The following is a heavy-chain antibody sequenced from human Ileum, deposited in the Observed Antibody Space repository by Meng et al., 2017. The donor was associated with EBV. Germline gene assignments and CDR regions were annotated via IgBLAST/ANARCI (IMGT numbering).Heavy chain of an antibody. CDR2: IYHSGDS. CDR1: GDSISSNIW. Sequence: QVRLGESGGVGVQPGRSLRLSCAASGDSISSNIWWNWVRQPPGKGLEWIGDIYHSGDSNYNPSLKSRVTISLDNSNNQFSLTLSSVTAADTAVYYCARDPIPVPGRNFDYWGQGTLVTVSS. CDR3: ARDPIPVPGRNFDY. V-gene: IGHV4-4*02. J-gene: IGHJ4*02. D-gene: IGHD6-19*01.